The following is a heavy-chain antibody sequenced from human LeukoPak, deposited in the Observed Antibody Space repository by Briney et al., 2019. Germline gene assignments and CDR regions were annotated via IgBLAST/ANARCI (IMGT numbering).Heavy chain of an antibody. D-gene: IGHD1-26*01. CDR2: IYYSGST. CDR1: GGSVSSGSYY. J-gene: IGHJ4*02. CDR3: ARVAVGATDY. V-gene: IGHV4-61*01. Sequence: PSETLSLTCTVSGGSVSSGSYYWTWIRQPPGKGLEWIGYIYYSGSTNYNPSLKSRVTISVDTSKNQFSLKLSSVTAADTAVYYCARVAVGATDYWGQGTLVTVSS.